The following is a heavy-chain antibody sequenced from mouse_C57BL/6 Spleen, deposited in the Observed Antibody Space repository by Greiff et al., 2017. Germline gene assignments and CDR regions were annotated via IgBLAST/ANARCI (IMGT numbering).Heavy chain of an antibody. V-gene: IGHV1-55*01. CDR1: GYTFTSYW. CDR3: ARDRDYDGRKVYAMDY. J-gene: IGHJ4*01. Sequence: QVQLQQPGAELVKPGASVKMSCKASGYTFTSYWITWVKQRPGQGLEWIGDIYPGSGSTNYNEKFKSKATLTVDTSSSTAYMQLSSLTSEDSAVYYCARDRDYDGRKVYAMDYWGQGTSVTVSS. D-gene: IGHD2-4*01. CDR2: IYPGSGST.